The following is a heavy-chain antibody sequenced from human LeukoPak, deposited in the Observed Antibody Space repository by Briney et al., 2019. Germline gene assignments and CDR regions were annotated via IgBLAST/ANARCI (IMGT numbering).Heavy chain of an antibody. CDR1: GDSVSSNSAA. CDR3: AREKQWLVFDFDY. CDR2: TYYRSKWYN. Sequence: SQTLSLTCASSGDSVSSNSAAWNWISQSPSRGLEWLGRTYYRSKWYNDYAVSVKSRITINPDTSKNQFSLQLNSVAPEDTAVYYCAREKQWLVFDFDYWGQGTLVTVSS. V-gene: IGHV6-1*01. D-gene: IGHD6-19*01. J-gene: IGHJ4*02.